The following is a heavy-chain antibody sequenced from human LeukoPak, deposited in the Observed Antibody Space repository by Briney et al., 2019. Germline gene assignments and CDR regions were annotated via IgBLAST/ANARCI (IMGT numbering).Heavy chain of an antibody. J-gene: IGHJ4*02. D-gene: IGHD2-2*01. Sequence: ASVKVSCKVSGYTLTELSMHWVRQAPGKGLEWMGGFDPEDGETIYAQKFQGRVTMTEDTSTDTAYMELSSLRSEDTAVYYCATSYAFAYYFDYWGQGTLVTVSS. CDR1: GYTLTELS. CDR2: FDPEDGET. CDR3: ATSYAFAYYFDY. V-gene: IGHV1-24*01.